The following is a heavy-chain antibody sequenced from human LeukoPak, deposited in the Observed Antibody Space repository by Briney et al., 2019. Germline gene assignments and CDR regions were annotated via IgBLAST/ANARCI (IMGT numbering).Heavy chain of an antibody. J-gene: IGHJ6*03. CDR2: IYYSGST. CDR1: GGSISSSSYY. V-gene: IGHV4-39*07. CDR3: ARERRGNYYYYMDV. Sequence: PSETLSLTCTVSGGSISSSSYYWGWIRQPPGEGLEWIGSIYYSGSTYYNPSLKSRVTISVDTSKNQFSLKLGSVTAADTAVYYCARERRGNYYYYMDVWGKGTTVTVSS. D-gene: IGHD3-10*01.